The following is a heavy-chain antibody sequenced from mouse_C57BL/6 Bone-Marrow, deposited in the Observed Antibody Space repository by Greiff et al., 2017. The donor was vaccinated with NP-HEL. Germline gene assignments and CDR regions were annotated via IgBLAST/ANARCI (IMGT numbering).Heavy chain of an antibody. V-gene: IGHV1-42*01. CDR1: GYSFTGYY. Sequence: EVQLQESGPELVKPGASVKISCKASGYSFTGYYMNWVKQSPEKSLEWIGEINPSTGGTTYNQKFKAKATLTVDKSSSTAYMQLKSLTSEDSAVYYCARSPHAMDYWGQGTSVTVSS. J-gene: IGHJ4*01. CDR3: ARSPHAMDY. CDR2: INPSTGGT.